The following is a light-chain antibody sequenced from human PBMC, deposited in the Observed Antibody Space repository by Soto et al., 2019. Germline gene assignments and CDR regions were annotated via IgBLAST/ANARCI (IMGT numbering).Light chain of an antibody. V-gene: IGKV3-20*01. J-gene: IGKJ2*01. Sequence: EIVLTKSPVTLSLSPGERSTLSCRASQSVSSSYLAWYQQKPGQAPRLLIYGASSMATGIPDRFSGSGSGTDFTLTISRLEPEDFAVYYCQQYGSSPWYTFGQGTQLEIK. CDR3: QQYGSSPWYT. CDR1: QSVSSSY. CDR2: GAS.